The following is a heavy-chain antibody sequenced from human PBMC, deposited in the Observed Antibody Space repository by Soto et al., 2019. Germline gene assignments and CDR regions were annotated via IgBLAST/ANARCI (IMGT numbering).Heavy chain of an antibody. J-gene: IGHJ4*02. D-gene: IGHD3-10*01. V-gene: IGHV1-69*02. CDR1: GDTFNFYS. CDR3: ARSYGSGYRAFDY. Sequence: QVQLVQSGAEVKRPGSSVKVSCKDSGDTFNFYSITWVRQAPGLGLEWMGRVNPIVSMTNFAKKFQGRVTMPATKSTSTAYMDLSSLISEDTAIYYCARSYGSGYRAFDYWGQGALVTVSS. CDR2: VNPIVSMT.